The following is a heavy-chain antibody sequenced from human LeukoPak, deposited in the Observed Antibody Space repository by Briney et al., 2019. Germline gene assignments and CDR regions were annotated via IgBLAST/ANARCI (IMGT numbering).Heavy chain of an antibody. V-gene: IGHV3-30*18. CDR2: ISYDGSNK. CDR3: AKDSGGDSDY. Sequence: PGGSLRLSCAASGFTFSSYGMHWVRQAPGKGLEWVAVISYDGSNKYYADSVKGRFTISRDNSKNTLYLQMNSLRAEDTAVYYCAKDSGGDSDYWGQGTLVTVSS. D-gene: IGHD3-10*01. CDR1: GFTFSSYG. J-gene: IGHJ4*02.